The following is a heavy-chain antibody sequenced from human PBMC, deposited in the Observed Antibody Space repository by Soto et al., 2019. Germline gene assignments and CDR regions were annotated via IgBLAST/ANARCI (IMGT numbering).Heavy chain of an antibody. D-gene: IGHD3-16*01. CDR1: GGTFSSYA. V-gene: IGHV1-69*13. J-gene: IGHJ6*02. Sequence: ASVKVSCKASGGTFSSYAISWVRQAPGQGLEWMGGIIPIFGTANYAQKFQGRVTITADESTSTAYMELSSLRSEDTAVYYCARLGAPGYYYYGTDVWGQGTTVTVSS. CDR2: IIPIFGTA. CDR3: ARLGAPGYYYYGTDV.